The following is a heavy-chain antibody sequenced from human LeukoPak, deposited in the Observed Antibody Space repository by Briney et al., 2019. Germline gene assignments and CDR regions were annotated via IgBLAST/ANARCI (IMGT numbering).Heavy chain of an antibody. V-gene: IGHV3-21*01. Sequence: KPGGSLRLSCAASGFSFSTYAISWVRQAPGKGLEWASCISTTSSYIFYADSVRGRFTISRDNAKNSLYLQMDSLRAEDTAVYYCARGGIITSYAFEIWGQGTMVTVSS. CDR1: GFSFSTYA. CDR3: ARGGIITSYAFEI. J-gene: IGHJ3*02. D-gene: IGHD1-26*01. CDR2: ISTTSSYI.